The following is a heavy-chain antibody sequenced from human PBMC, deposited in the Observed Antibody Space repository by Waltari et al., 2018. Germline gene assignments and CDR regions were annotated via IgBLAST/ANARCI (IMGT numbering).Heavy chain of an antibody. CDR3: ARDARDWEAVDNTYLDS. CDR2: VDHSGSA. CDR1: GGSFNGYY. D-gene: IGHD2-21*02. Sequence: QLRLQQWGAGLLKPSETLSLTCAVSGGSFNGYYWSWIRQTPGKGLEWIGEVDHSGSANYSPSLKRRVTVSLDTSNKQVSLTLTSVIAADTGIYYCARDARDWEAVDNTYLDSWGQGTLVAVSS. J-gene: IGHJ4*02. V-gene: IGHV4-34*01.